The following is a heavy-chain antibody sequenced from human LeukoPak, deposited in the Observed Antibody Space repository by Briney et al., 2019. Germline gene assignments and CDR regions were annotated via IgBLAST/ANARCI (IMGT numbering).Heavy chain of an antibody. Sequence: ASVNVSCKASGYTFTGYYMHWVRQAPGQGLEWMGWINPNSGGTNYAQKFQGRVTMTRDTSISTAYMELSRLRSDDTAVYYCARAMRASFNWFDPWGQGTLVTVSS. CDR1: GYTFTGYY. J-gene: IGHJ5*02. V-gene: IGHV1-2*02. CDR3: ARAMRASFNWFDP. CDR2: INPNSGGT. D-gene: IGHD5-12*01.